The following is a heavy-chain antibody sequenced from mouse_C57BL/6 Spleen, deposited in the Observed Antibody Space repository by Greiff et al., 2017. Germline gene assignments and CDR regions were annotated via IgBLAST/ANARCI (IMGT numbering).Heavy chain of an antibody. J-gene: IGHJ3*01. D-gene: IGHD6-1*01. Sequence: VQLQQSGAELVRPGSSVKLSCKASGYTFTSYWMHWVKQRPIQGLEWIGNIDPSDSDTHYNQKFKDKATLTVDKSSSTAYMQLSSLTSEDSAVXYCARGLSWFAYWGQGTLVTVSA. CDR3: ARGLSWFAY. V-gene: IGHV1-52*01. CDR2: IDPSDSDT. CDR1: GYTFTSYW.